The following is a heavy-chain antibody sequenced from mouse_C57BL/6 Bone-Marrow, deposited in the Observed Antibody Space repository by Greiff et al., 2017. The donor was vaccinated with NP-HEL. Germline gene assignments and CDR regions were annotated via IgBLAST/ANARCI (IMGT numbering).Heavy chain of an antibody. CDR3: ARSFYGLDY. CDR1: GFNIKNTY. Sequence: VQLKQSVAELVRPGASVKLSCTASGFNIKNTYMRWVKQRPEQGLEWIGRIDPANGNTKYAPKFQGKATITADTSSNTAYLQLSSLTSEDTAIYYCARSFYGLDYWGQGTTLTVSS. J-gene: IGHJ2*01. D-gene: IGHD2-10*01. CDR2: IDPANGNT. V-gene: IGHV14-3*01.